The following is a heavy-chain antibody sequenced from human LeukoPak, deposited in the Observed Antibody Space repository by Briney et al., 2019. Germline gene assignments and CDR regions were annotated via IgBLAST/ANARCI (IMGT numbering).Heavy chain of an antibody. V-gene: IGHV1-8*01. Sequence: ASVKVSCKASGYTFTSYDINWVRQATGQGLEWMGWMNPNSGNTGYAQKFQGRVTMTRNTSISTAYMELSSLRSEDTAVYYCARDLMTTVTSINYYYMDVWGKGTTVTISS. CDR2: MNPNSGNT. CDR1: GYTFTSYD. D-gene: IGHD4-11*01. CDR3: ARDLMTTVTSINYYYMDV. J-gene: IGHJ6*03.